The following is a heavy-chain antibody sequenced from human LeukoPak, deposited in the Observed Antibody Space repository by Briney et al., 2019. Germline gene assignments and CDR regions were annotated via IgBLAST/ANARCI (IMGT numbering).Heavy chain of an antibody. Sequence: GRSLRLSCAASGFTFDDYAMHWVRQAPGKGLEWVSGISWNSGSIGYADSVKGRFTISRDNAKNSLYLQMNSLRAEDTALYYCALLNSDYFDYWGQGTLVTVSS. CDR1: GFTFDDYA. V-gene: IGHV3-9*01. D-gene: IGHD3-10*01. CDR3: ALLNSDYFDY. J-gene: IGHJ4*02. CDR2: ISWNSGSI.